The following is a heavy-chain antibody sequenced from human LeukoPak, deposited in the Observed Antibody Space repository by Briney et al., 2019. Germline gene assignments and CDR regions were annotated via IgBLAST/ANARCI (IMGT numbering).Heavy chain of an antibody. Sequence: TLSLTCTVSGGSISSSTFYWGWIRQPPGKALEWLALTYWDDDKRYSPSLKSRLTITKDTSKNQVVLTMTNMDPVDTATYYCAHLTVTRYFDYWGQGTLVTVSS. CDR1: GGSISSSTFY. D-gene: IGHD4-17*01. V-gene: IGHV2-5*02. CDR2: TYWDDDK. CDR3: AHLTVTRYFDY. J-gene: IGHJ4*02.